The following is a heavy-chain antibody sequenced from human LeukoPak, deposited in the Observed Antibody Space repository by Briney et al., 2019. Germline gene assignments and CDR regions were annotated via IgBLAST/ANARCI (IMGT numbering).Heavy chain of an antibody. V-gene: IGHV4-39*01. CDR1: GDSFSRNTYS. Sequence: SETLSLTCTVSGDSFSRNTYSWGWIRQPPGKGLEWIGSIYYTGRTFYNPSLKSRGTISVDTSKNQFSLKLSSVTAADTAVYYCARRGSMGGSFVGAFDIWGQGTMVTVSS. CDR3: ARRGSMGGSFVGAFDI. J-gene: IGHJ3*02. CDR2: IYYTGRT. D-gene: IGHD1-26*01.